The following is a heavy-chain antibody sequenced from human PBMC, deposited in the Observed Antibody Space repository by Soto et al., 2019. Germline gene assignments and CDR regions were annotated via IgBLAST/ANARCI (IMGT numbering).Heavy chain of an antibody. V-gene: IGHV1-69*02. Sequence: SLKVSCKASGGTFSSYTISWVRQAPGQGLEWMGRIIPILGIANYAQKFQGRVTITADKSTSTAHMELSSLRSEDTAVYYCARSIAAANDAFDIWGQGTMVTVSS. CDR1: GGTFSSYT. D-gene: IGHD6-13*01. CDR2: IIPILGIA. J-gene: IGHJ3*02. CDR3: ARSIAAANDAFDI.